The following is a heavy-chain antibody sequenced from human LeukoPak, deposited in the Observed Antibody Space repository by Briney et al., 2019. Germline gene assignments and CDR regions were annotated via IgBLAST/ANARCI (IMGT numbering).Heavy chain of an antibody. V-gene: IGHV3-21*01. CDR2: ISSSSSYI. J-gene: IGHJ4*02. D-gene: IGHD1-1*01. CDR3: AKGHTNLDPG. Sequence: PGGSLRLSCAASGFDFSTYTMNWVRQAPGKGLEWVSSISSSSSYIYYADSVKGRFSISRDNGKNSLYLQMNSLRGEDTAIYYCAKGHTNLDPGGDQGALVIVSS. CDR1: GFDFSTYT.